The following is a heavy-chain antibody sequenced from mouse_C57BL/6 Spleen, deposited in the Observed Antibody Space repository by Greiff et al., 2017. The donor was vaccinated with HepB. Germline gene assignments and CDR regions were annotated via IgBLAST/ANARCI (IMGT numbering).Heavy chain of an antibody. J-gene: IGHJ4*01. Sequence: VQLQESGPELVKPGASVKISCKASGYTFTDYYINWVKQRPGPGLEWIGWSFPGSGSTYYNEKFKGKATLTVDKSSSTAYMLLSSLTSEDSAVYYCAIVGIYYDYDWDAMDDWGQGTSVTVSS. CDR3: AIVGIYYDYDWDAMDD. CDR2: SFPGSGST. CDR1: GYTFTDYY. V-gene: IGHV1-75*01. D-gene: IGHD2-4*01.